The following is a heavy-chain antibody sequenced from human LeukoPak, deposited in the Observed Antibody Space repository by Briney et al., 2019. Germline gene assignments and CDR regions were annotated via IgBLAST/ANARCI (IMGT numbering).Heavy chain of an antibody. D-gene: IGHD4-17*01. CDR3: ARDPSTVTTRGGDY. V-gene: IGHV7-4-1*02. J-gene: IGHJ4*02. Sequence: ASVKVSCKASGYTFTSYAMNWVRQAPGQGLEWMGWINTHTGNPTYAQDFIGRFVFSLDTSVSTAYLQISSLKVEDTAVYYCARDPSTVTTRGGDYWGQGTLVTVSS. CDR1: GYTFTSYA. CDR2: INTHTGNP.